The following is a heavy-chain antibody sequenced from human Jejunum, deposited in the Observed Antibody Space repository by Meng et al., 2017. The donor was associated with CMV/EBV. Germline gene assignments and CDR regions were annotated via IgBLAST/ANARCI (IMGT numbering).Heavy chain of an antibody. Sequence: FTTYDINWVRQATGQGLEWMGWMNINTGKTGYSQKFQGRVTMTRETSVSTAYMELSSLTSEDTAVYYCARAKNYDFWSGFYLNWFDPWGRGTLVTVSS. CDR3: ARAKNYDFWSGFYLNWFDP. CDR1: FTTYD. V-gene: IGHV1-8*01. CDR2: MNINTGKT. D-gene: IGHD3-3*01. J-gene: IGHJ5*02.